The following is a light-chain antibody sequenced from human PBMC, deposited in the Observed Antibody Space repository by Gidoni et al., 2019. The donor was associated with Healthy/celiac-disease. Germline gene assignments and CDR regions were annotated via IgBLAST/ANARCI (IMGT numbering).Light chain of an antibody. CDR3: QQYDNLPLT. V-gene: IGKV1-33*01. J-gene: IGKJ4*01. Sequence: ENQLTQAPSPLSASVGDRVTITCQASQDISNYLNWYQQKPGRAPKLLIYDASNLETGVPSRFSGSGSGTDFTFTISSLQPEDIATYYCQQYDNLPLTFXGXTKVEIK. CDR2: DAS. CDR1: QDISNY.